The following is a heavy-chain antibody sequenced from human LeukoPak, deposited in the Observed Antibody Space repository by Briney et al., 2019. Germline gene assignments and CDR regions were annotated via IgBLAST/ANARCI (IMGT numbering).Heavy chain of an antibody. CDR3: KIDNYSMVRGVITY. CDR1: GGSISSSSYY. D-gene: IGHD3-10*01. CDR2: IYYSGST. V-gene: IGHV4-39*01. J-gene: IGHJ4*02. Sequence: NPSETLSLTCTVSGGSISSSSYYWGWIRQPPGKGLEWTGSIYYSGSTYYNPSLKSRVTISVDTSKNQFSLKLSSVTAADTAVYYCKIDNYSMVRGVITYWGQGTLVTVSS.